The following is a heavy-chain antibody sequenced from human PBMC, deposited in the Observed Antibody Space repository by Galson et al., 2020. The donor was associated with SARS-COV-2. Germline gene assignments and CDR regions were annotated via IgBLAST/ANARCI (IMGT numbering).Heavy chain of an antibody. CDR1: GFTFSSYD. CDR3: ARGDYDYVWGSYRYYYYYMDV. D-gene: IGHD3-16*02. CDR2: IGTAGDT. J-gene: IGHJ6*03. V-gene: IGHV3-13*01. Sequence: GGSLRLSCAASGFTFSSYDMHWVRQATGKGLEWVSAIGTAGDTYYPGSVKGRFTISRENAKNSLYLQMNSLRAGDTAVYYCARGDYDYVWGSYRYYYYYMDVWGKGTTVTVSS.